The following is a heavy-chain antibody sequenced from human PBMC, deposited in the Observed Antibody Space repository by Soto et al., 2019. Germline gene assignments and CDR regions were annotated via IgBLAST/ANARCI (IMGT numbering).Heavy chain of an antibody. CDR3: ARDQEDYYDRSGYHWFDP. J-gene: IGHJ5*02. V-gene: IGHV1-46*01. CDR2: INPSGGST. CDR1: GYTFTSYY. Sequence: ASVKVSCKASGYTFTSYYMHWVRQAPGQGLEWMGIINPSGGSTSYAQKFQGRVTMTRDTSTSTVYMELSSLRSEDTAVYYCARDQEDYYDRSGYHWFDPWGQGTLVTVSS. D-gene: IGHD3-22*01.